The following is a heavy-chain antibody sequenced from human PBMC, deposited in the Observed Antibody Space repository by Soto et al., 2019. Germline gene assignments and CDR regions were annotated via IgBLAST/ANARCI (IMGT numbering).Heavy chain of an antibody. CDR3: ARGIAAAGYPAYNWFDP. D-gene: IGHD6-13*01. CDR1: VYTFTSYG. V-gene: IGHV1-18*01. J-gene: IGHJ5*02. CDR2: ISAYNGNT. Sequence: GASVKVSCKASVYTFTSYGISWVRQAPGQGLEWMGWISAYNGNTNYAQKLQGRVTMTTDTSTSTAYMELRSLRSDDTAVYYCARGIAAAGYPAYNWFDPWGQGTLVTVSS.